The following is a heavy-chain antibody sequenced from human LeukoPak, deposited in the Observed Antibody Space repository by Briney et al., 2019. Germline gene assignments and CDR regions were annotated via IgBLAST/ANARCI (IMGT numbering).Heavy chain of an antibody. J-gene: IGHJ4*02. CDR2: ISSSSSYI. V-gene: IGHV3-21*01. Sequence: GGSLRLSCAASGFTFTSYGMTWVRQAPGKGLEWVSSISSSSSYIYYSDSVKGRFTISRDNAKNSLYLQMTSLTADDTAVYYCTSGAGTGWRFDSWGQGTLVTVSS. CDR1: GFTFTSYG. D-gene: IGHD6-19*01. CDR3: TSGAGTGWRFDS.